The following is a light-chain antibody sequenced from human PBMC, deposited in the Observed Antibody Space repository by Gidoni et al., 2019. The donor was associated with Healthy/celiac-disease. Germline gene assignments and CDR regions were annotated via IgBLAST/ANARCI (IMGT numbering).Light chain of an antibody. J-gene: IGKJ2*01. CDR2: AAS. CDR3: QQSYSSPLYT. V-gene: IGKV1-39*01. Sequence: RVTITCRASQSISSYLNWYQQKAGKAPKLLIYAASSWQSGVPSRFSGSGSGTEFTLTISSLQPEDVATYYCQQSYSSPLYTFGQXTKLEIK. CDR1: QSISSY.